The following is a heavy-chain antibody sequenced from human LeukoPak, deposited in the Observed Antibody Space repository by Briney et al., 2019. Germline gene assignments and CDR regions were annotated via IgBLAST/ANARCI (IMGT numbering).Heavy chain of an antibody. V-gene: IGHV3-30*02. D-gene: IGHD2-2*02. CDR3: AKGFCSSTTCYTYYYYFMDV. J-gene: IGHJ6*03. CDR1: RFVFGSTG. Sequence: PGGSLRLSCEASRFVFGSTGMHWVRQAPGKGLEWVAYIRYGGSDKYYSDSVTGRFTISRDNSKNTLYLQMNSLRAEDTALYYCAKGFCSSTTCYTYYYYFMDVWGKGTTVTVSS. CDR2: IRYGGSDK.